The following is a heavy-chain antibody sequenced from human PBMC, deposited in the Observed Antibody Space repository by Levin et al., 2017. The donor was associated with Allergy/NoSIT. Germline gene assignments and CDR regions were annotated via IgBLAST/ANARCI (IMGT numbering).Heavy chain of an antibody. D-gene: IGHD2-21*01. Sequence: GGSLRLSCAASGFTFSSYAMHWVRQAPGKGLEWVAVISYDGSNKYYADSVKGRFTISRDNSKNTLYLQMNSLRAEDTAVYYCLFGGEAGNDAFDIWGQGTMVTVSS. CDR2: ISYDGSNK. J-gene: IGHJ3*02. CDR1: GFTFSSYA. CDR3: LFGGEAGNDAFDI. V-gene: IGHV3-30*14.